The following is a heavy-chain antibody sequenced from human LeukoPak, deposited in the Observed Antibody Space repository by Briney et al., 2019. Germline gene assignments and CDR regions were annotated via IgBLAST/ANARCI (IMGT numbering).Heavy chain of an antibody. CDR2: TYYRSKWYY. CDR1: GDSFSSISVA. Sequence: SQTLSLTCAISGDSFSSISVAWNWIRQSPSRGLEWLGRTYYRSKWYYEYAFSVKSRINISPDTSKNQFSLQLTSVTPEDTAVYYCSLARSEYHYGMDVWGQGTTVTVSS. CDR3: SLARSEYHYGMDV. V-gene: IGHV6-1*01. J-gene: IGHJ6*02.